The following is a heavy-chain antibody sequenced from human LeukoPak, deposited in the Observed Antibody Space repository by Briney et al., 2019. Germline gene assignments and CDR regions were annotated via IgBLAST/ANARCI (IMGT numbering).Heavy chain of an antibody. CDR3: AAYFGDYGFPH. CDR2: INHSGST. CDR1: GGSFSGYY. D-gene: IGHD4-17*01. V-gene: IGHV4-34*01. J-gene: IGHJ4*02. Sequence: SETLSPTCAVYGGSFSGYYWSWIRQPPGKGLEWIGEINHSGSTNYNPSLKSRVTISVDTSKNQFSLKLSSVTAADTAVYYCAAYFGDYGFPHWGQGTLVTVSS.